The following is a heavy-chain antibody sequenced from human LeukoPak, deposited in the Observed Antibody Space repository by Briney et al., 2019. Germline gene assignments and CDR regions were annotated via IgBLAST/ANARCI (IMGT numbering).Heavy chain of an antibody. CDR3: ARDQFDFWSGYFY. V-gene: IGHV3-23*01. J-gene: IGHJ4*02. Sequence: PGGSLRLSCAASGFTFSSYAMSWVRQAPGKGLEWVSAISGSGGSTYYADSVKGRFTISRDNAKNSLYLQMNSQRAEDTAVYYCARDQFDFWSGYFYWGQGTLVTVSP. CDR2: ISGSGGST. D-gene: IGHD3-3*01. CDR1: GFTFSSYA.